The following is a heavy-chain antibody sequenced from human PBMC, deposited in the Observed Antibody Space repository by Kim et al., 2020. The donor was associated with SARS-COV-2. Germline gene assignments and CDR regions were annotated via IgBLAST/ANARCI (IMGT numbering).Heavy chain of an antibody. D-gene: IGHD3-10*01. J-gene: IGHJ4*02. V-gene: IGHV4-34*01. CDR3: ARERMVNTGAYAMVRGVITRNRGYFDY. CDR1: GGSFSGYY. Sequence: SETLSLTCAVYGGSFSGYYWSWIRQPPGKGLEWIGEINHSGSTNYNPSLKSRVTISVDTSKNQFSLKLSSVTAADTAVYYCARERMVNTGAYAMVRGVITRNRGYFDYWGQGTLVTVSS. CDR2: INHSGST.